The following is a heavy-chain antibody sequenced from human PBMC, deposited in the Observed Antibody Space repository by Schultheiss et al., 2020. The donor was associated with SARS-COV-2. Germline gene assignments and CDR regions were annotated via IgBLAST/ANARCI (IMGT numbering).Heavy chain of an antibody. CDR2: ISSSSSYI. D-gene: IGHD2-2*01. CDR3: ARAPHIVVVPAAINY. V-gene: IGHV3-21*01. J-gene: IGHJ4*02. CDR1: GFTFSSYS. Sequence: GESLKISCAASGFTFSSYSMNWVRQAPGKGLEWVSSISSSSSYIYYADSVKGRFTISRDNSKNTLYLQMNSLRAEDTAVYYCARAPHIVVVPAAINYWGQGTLVTVSS.